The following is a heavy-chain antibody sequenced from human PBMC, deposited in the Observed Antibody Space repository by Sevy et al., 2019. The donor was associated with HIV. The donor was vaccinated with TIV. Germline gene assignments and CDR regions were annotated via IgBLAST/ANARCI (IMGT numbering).Heavy chain of an antibody. V-gene: IGHV3-30-3*01. Sequence: GGSLRLSCAASGFTFSSYAMHWVRQAPGMGLEWVAVISYDGSNKYYADSVKGRFTISRDNSKNTLYLQMNSLRAEDTAVYYCARAIAAAVNAEYFQHWGQRTLVTVSS. D-gene: IGHD6-13*01. CDR2: ISYDGSNK. CDR1: GFTFSSYA. J-gene: IGHJ1*01. CDR3: ARAIAAAVNAEYFQH.